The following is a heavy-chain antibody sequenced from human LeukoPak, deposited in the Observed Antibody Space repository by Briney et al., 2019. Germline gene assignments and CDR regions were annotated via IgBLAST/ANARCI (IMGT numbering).Heavy chain of an antibody. CDR3: ASGYCSSTSCYFHYYYYMDV. Sequence: VASVKVSCKASGGTFSSYTISWVRQAPGQGLEWMGGIIPIFGTANYAQKFQGRVTITADESTSTAYMELSSLRSEDTAVYYCASGYCSSTSCYFHYYYYMDVWGKGTTVTVSS. J-gene: IGHJ6*03. CDR2: IIPIFGTA. D-gene: IGHD2-2*03. CDR1: GGTFSSYT. V-gene: IGHV1-69*13.